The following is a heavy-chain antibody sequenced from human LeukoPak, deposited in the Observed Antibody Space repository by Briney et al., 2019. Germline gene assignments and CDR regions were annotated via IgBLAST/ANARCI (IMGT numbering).Heavy chain of an antibody. Sequence: HGESLKISCKGSGYTFTSYWITWVGQMPGKGLEWMGRIDPSDSYTNYSPSFQGHVTISADRSISTAYLQWSSLKASDTAMYYCARLIVGGTSPDYWGQGTLVTVSS. J-gene: IGHJ4*02. V-gene: IGHV5-10-1*01. CDR2: IDPSDSYT. D-gene: IGHD1-26*01. CDR3: ARLIVGGTSPDY. CDR1: GYTFTSYW.